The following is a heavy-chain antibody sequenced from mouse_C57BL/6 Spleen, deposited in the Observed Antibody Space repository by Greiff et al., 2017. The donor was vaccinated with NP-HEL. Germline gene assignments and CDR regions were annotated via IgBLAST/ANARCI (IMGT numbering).Heavy chain of an antibody. Sequence: VKLQQPGAELVRPGTSVKLSCKASGYTFTSYWMHWVKQRPGQGLEWIGVIDPSDSYTNYNQKFKGKATLTVDTSSSTAYMQLSSLTSEDSAVYYCAREGYAMDYWGQGTSVTVSS. CDR2: IDPSDSYT. V-gene: IGHV1-59*01. J-gene: IGHJ4*01. CDR3: AREGYAMDY. CDR1: GYTFTSYW.